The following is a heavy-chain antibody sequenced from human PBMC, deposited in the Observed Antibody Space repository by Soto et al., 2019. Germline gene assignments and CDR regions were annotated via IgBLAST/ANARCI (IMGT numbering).Heavy chain of an antibody. V-gene: IGHV4-31*03. J-gene: IGHJ6*02. D-gene: IGHD6-13*01. CDR2: IYYSGST. Sequence: SETLSLTCTVSGGSISSVGYYWSWIRQHPGKGLEWIGYIYYSGSTYYNPSLKSRVTISVDTSKNQFSLKLSSVTAADTAVYYCARDASRAALYYYGMDVWGQGTTVTVSS. CDR3: ARDASRAALYYYGMDV. CDR1: GGSISSVGYY.